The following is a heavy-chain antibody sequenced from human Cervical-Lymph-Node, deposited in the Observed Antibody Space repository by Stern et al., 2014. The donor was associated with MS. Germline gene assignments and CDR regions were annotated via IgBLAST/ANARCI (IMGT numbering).Heavy chain of an antibody. CDR1: GFMFTDYV. Sequence: QLVQSGGGVVQPGKSLRLSCAASGFMFTDYVMHWVRQPPGKGLEWVSVISKDGSNQHYGDSVKGRFTVSRDNAKNTLYLDMNSLRADDTATYYCAKDRGVAGTAGEADQWGQGTLVTVSS. D-gene: IGHD6-19*01. CDR3: AKDRGVAGTAGEADQ. V-gene: IGHV3-30*18. CDR2: ISKDGSNQ. J-gene: IGHJ4*02.